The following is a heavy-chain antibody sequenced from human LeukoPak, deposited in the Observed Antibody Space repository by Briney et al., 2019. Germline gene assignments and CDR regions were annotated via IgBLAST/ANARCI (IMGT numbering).Heavy chain of an antibody. Sequence: ASVKVSCKASGYTFTSYDINWVRQATGQGLEWMGWMNPNSGNTGYAQKFQGRVTMTRNTSISTAYMELSSLRSEDTAVYYCARGYVLLWFGELLGRFDPWGQGTLVTVSS. CDR3: ARGYVLLWFGELLGRFDP. V-gene: IGHV1-8*01. D-gene: IGHD3-10*01. CDR1: GYTFTSYD. CDR2: MNPNSGNT. J-gene: IGHJ5*02.